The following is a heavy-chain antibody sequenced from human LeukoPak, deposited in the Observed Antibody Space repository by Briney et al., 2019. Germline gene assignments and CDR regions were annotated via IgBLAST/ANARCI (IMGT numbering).Heavy chain of an antibody. J-gene: IGHJ4*02. V-gene: IGHV4-59*01. CDR2: IYYSGST. D-gene: IGHD6-19*01. CDR1: GGSISSYY. Sequence: SETLSLTCTVSGGSISSYYWSWIRQPPGKGLEGIGYIYYSGSTNYNPSLKSRVTISVDTSKNQFSLKLSSVTAADTAVYYCAREAVAGTRIDYWGQGTLVTVSS. CDR3: AREAVAGTRIDY.